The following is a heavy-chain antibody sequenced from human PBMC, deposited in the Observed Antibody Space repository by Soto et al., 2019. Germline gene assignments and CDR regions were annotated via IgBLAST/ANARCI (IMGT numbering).Heavy chain of an antibody. CDR3: AREHYYPLRGPRRNNAFDI. V-gene: IGHV1-18*01. D-gene: IGHD3-10*01. CDR2: ISAYNGNT. J-gene: IGHJ3*02. Sequence: GASVKVSCKASGYTFTSYGISWVRQAPGQGLEWMGWISAYNGNTNYAQKLQGRVTMTTDTSTSTAYVELRSLRSDDTAVYYCAREHYYPLRGPRRNNAFDIWGQGTMVTVSS. CDR1: GYTFTSYG.